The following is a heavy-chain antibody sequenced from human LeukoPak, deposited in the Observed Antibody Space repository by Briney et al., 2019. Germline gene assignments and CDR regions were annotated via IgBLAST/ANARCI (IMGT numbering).Heavy chain of an antibody. J-gene: IGHJ4*02. Sequence: SGTLSLTCAVSGYSISSGYYWGWIRQPPGEGLEWIGSIYHSGSTYYNPSLKSRVTISVDTSKNQFSLKLSSVTAADTAVYYCARDYGGYEDYWGQGTLVTVSS. CDR2: IYHSGST. CDR1: GYSISSGYY. V-gene: IGHV4-38-2*01. D-gene: IGHD5-12*01. CDR3: ARDYGGYEDY.